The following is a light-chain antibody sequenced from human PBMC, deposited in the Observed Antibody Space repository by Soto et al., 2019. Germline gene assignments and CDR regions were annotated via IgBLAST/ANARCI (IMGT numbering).Light chain of an antibody. V-gene: IGKV3-20*01. J-gene: IGKJ2*01. Sequence: EIVLTQSPGILSLSPGERATLSCRASQSVSSIYLAWYQQKPGQAPRLLIYGASNRATGIADRFSASGSKTNFTLTISRLEPEDFAVYYCQQYGSSPPYTFGQGTKLEIK. CDR1: QSVSSIY. CDR2: GAS. CDR3: QQYGSSPPYT.